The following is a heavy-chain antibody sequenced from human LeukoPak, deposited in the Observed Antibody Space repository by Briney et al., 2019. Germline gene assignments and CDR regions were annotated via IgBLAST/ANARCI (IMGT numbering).Heavy chain of an antibody. CDR1: GFTFSSYE. J-gene: IGHJ4*02. CDR2: ISWDGGGT. D-gene: IGHD3-10*01. Sequence: GGSLRLSCAASGFTFSSYEMTWVRQAPGKGLEWVSLISWDGGGTYYADTVKGRFTISRDNSKNSLYLQMNSLRAEDTALYYCAKDMAAYYYASGNIDYWGQGTLVTVSS. V-gene: IGHV3-43D*03. CDR3: AKDMAAYYYASGNIDY.